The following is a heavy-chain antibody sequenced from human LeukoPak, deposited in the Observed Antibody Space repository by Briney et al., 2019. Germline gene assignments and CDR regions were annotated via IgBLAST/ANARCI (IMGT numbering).Heavy chain of an antibody. CDR2: ISSSSSTI. CDR1: GFTFSSYS. J-gene: IGHJ3*01. Sequence: GGSLRLSCAASGFTFSSYSMNWVRQAPGKGLEWVSYISSSSSTIYYADSVKGRFTIPRDNAKNSLYLQMNSLRAEDTAVYYCSRVPPAVGDSFDFWGQGTMVTVSS. CDR3: SRVPPAVGDSFDF. D-gene: IGHD6-19*01. V-gene: IGHV3-48*01.